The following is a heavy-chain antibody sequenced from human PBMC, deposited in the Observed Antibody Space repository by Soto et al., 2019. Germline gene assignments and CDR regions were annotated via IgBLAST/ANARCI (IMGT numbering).Heavy chain of an antibody. D-gene: IGHD2-2*01. V-gene: IGHV1-2*04. CDR3: ARGGIVVVPAAIPAFDI. CDR1: GYTFTGYY. J-gene: IGHJ3*02. CDR2: INPNSGGT. Sequence: QVQLVQSGAEVKKPGASVKVSCKASGYTFTGYYMHWVRQAPGQGLEWMGWINPNSGGTNYAQKFQGWVTMTRDTSISTAYMALSRLRSDDTAVYYCARGGIVVVPAAIPAFDIWGQGTMVTVSS.